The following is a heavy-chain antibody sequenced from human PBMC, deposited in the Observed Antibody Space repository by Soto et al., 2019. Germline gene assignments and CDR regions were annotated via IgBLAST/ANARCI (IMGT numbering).Heavy chain of an antibody. J-gene: IGHJ4*02. CDR3: ARGASNWQYFDD. Sequence: SETLSLTCTVSGGSISSGGYYWSLIPQPPGKGLEWIRYFHYTGISNYNSSLKSRVTMSLDTSKNQFSLKLSSVSAADTAIYYCARGASNWQYFDDWGQGALVTVSS. D-gene: IGHD4-4*01. CDR2: FHYTGIS. V-gene: IGHV4-61*08. CDR1: GGSISSGGYY.